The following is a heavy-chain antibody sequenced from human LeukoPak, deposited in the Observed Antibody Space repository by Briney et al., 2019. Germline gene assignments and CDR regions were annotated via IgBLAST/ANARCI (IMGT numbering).Heavy chain of an antibody. CDR2: ISSGGTTI. Sequence: GGSLRLSCAASGFTFSDYYMSWIRQAPGKGLEWISYISSGGTTIYYSDSVKGRFTISRDNAKNSLYLQMNSLRAEDTAVYYCVRPVDMATLSFDYWGQGTLVTVSS. V-gene: IGHV3-11*01. D-gene: IGHD5-24*01. CDR1: GFTFSDYY. CDR3: VRPVDMATLSFDY. J-gene: IGHJ4*02.